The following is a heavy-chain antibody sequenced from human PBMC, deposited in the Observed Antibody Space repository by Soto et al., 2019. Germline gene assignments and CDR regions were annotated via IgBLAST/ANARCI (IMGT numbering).Heavy chain of an antibody. CDR3: ATRDTGRVY. J-gene: IGHJ4*02. CDR2: SHQSGNT. CDR1: GVSIGSHDW. D-gene: IGHD5-18*01. V-gene: IGHV4-4*02. Sequence: QVQLQESGPGLVKPSGTLSLTCAVSGVSIGSHDWWTWVRQPPGKGLEGIGESHQSGNTNYNSSLGSRVTISLDTSKTHFSLQLSSVTVADTAVYYCATRDTGRVYWGQGTLVTVSS.